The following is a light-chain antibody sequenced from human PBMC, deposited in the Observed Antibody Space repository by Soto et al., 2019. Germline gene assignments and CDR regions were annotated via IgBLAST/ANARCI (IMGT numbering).Light chain of an antibody. V-gene: IGLV1-47*01. CDR2: RNN. CDR3: AAWADSLSGWV. Sequence: QSVLTQPPSASGTPGQRVTISCSGSSSNIGSNYVYWYQQLPGTAPNLLIDRNNQRPSGVPDRFSGSKSGTSASLAISGLRSEDEADYYCAAWADSLSGWVFGGGTKVTVL. CDR1: SSNIGSNY. J-gene: IGLJ3*02.